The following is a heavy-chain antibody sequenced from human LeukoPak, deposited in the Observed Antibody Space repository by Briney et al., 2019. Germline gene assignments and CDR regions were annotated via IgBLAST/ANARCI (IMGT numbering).Heavy chain of an antibody. D-gene: IGHD5-18*01. V-gene: IGHV3-23*01. CDR1: GFTFSSYG. J-gene: IGHJ4*02. Sequence: GGTLRLSCAASGFTFSSYGMSWVRQAPGKGLEWVSAISGSGGSTYYADSVKGRFTISRDNSKNTLYLQMNSLRAEDTAVYYCATRGYSYGHEGYWGQGTWSPSPQ. CDR2: ISGSGGST. CDR3: ATRGYSYGHEGY.